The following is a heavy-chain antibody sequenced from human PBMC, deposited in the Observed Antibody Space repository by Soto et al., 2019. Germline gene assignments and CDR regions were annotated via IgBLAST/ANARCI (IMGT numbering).Heavy chain of an antibody. D-gene: IGHD3-10*01. CDR1: VASFGNSY. J-gene: IGHJ6*02. CDR2: IYPSGTT. CDR3: ARDDFGSAGMDV. Sequence: DTLYLTCTASVASFGNSYGIWMLQPAGKGLEWIGRIYPSGTTNYNPSLKSRLTLSRDTSKNQFSLSLRSVTAADTAVYFCARDDFGSAGMDVWGQGTTVTVSS. V-gene: IGHV4-4*07.